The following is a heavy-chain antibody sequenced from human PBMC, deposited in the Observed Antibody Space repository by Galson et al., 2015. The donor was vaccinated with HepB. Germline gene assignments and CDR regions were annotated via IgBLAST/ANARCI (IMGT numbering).Heavy chain of an antibody. CDR2: IKQDGGEK. J-gene: IGHJ4*02. CDR1: GFSFSTYW. V-gene: IGHV3-7*03. D-gene: IGHD1-26*01. Sequence: SLRLSCAASGFSFSTYWMNWVRQAPGKGLEWVAKIKQDGGEKYYVDSVKGRFTISRDNAKNSLYLQMNSLRVEDTAFYYCARAHAKPGATGTADYWGQGTLVTVSS. CDR3: ARAHAKPGATGTADY.